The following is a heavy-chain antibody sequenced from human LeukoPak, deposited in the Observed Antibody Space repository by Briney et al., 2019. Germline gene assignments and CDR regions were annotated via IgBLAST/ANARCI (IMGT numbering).Heavy chain of an antibody. D-gene: IGHD6-13*01. V-gene: IGHV3-23*01. J-gene: IGHJ5*02. Sequence: PGGSLRLSCAASGFTFSSYAMSWVRQAPGKGLEWVSAISGSGGSTYYADSVKGRFTISRDNSKNTLYLQMNSLRPEDTALYYCTKDSVAAAGTAWFDPWGQGTLATVSS. CDR1: GFTFSSYA. CDR3: TKDSVAAAGTAWFDP. CDR2: ISGSGGST.